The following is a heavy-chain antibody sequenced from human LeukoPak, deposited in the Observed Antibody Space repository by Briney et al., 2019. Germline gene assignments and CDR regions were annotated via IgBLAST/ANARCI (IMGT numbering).Heavy chain of an antibody. CDR2: IRYDGSNK. CDR1: GFTFDTYS. Sequence: PGGSLRLSCAASGFTFDTYSMNWVRQAPGKGLEWVAFIRYDGSNKYYADSVKGRFTISRDNSKNTLYLQMNSLRAEDTAVYYCAKDSSGYYYRAFDIWGQGTMVTVSS. CDR3: AKDSSGYYYRAFDI. V-gene: IGHV3-30*02. D-gene: IGHD3-22*01. J-gene: IGHJ3*02.